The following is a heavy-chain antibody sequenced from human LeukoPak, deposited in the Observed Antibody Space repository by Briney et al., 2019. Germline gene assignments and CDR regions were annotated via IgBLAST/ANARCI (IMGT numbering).Heavy chain of an antibody. CDR3: AKFYGGNSGEYWFDP. CDR1: GGSFSGYY. D-gene: IGHD4-23*01. V-gene: IGHV4-34*01. J-gene: IGHJ5*02. CDR2: INHSGST. Sequence: KPSETLSLTCAVYGGSFSGYYWSWIRQPPGKGLEWIGEINHSGSTNYNPSLKSRVTISVDTSKNQFSLKLSSVTAADTAVYYCAKFYGGNSGEYWFDPWGQGTLVTVSS.